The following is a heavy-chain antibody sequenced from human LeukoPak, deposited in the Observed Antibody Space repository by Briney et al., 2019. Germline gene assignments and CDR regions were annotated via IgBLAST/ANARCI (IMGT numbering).Heavy chain of an antibody. Sequence: SERLSLTCAVSVGSISSYYWSWIRQPAPKGMEWIGRVYSSGGTNYNPSLKSRVTMSGDTSKYQFSLKLSSVTAADTAVYYSARYGDDYGNYVFDYWGQGILVTVSS. D-gene: IGHD4-11*01. V-gene: IGHV4-59*10. CDR1: VGSISSYY. CDR3: ARYGDDYGNYVFDY. J-gene: IGHJ4*02. CDR2: VYSSGGT.